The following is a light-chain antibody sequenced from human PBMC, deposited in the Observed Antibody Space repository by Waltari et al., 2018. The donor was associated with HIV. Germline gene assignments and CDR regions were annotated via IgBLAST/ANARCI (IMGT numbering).Light chain of an antibody. CDR2: ENT. J-gene: IGLJ2*01. CDR1: RGNIASSY. V-gene: IGLV6-57*01. CDR3: QSYDNNNVL. Sequence: NFMLTQPHSVSESPGKTVTISCTRSRGNIASSYGQGYQQRAGNSPTAVIYENTQRPSGVPDRFSGSIDSSSNSASLTISGLKTDAEADYYCQSYDNNNVLFGGGTKLTVL.